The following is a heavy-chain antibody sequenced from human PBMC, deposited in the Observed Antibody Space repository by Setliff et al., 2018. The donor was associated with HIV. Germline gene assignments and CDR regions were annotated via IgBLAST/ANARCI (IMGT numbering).Heavy chain of an antibody. J-gene: IGHJ6*03. CDR3: ARDPRDSSGWLDYYYYYYMDV. D-gene: IGHD6-19*01. CDR1: DYMFIDYY. Sequence: ASVKVSCKASDYMFIDYYIHWVRQAPGQGLEWMGWINTNTGNPTYAQGFTGRFVFSLDTSVSTAFLQISSLQAEDTAVYYCARDPRDSSGWLDYYYYYYMDVWGKGTTVTVSS. V-gene: IGHV7-4-1*02. CDR2: INTNTGNP.